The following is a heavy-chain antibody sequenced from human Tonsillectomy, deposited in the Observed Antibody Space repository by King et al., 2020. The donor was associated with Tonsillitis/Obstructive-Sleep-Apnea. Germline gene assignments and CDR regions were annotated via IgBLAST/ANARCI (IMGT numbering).Heavy chain of an antibody. V-gene: IGHV1-18*01. Sequence: QLVQSGAEVKKPGASVKVSCKASGYTFTTYGVSWVRQAPGQGLEWMGWISAYNGNTNYAQKLQGRVTMTTDTSTSTAYMELRSLRSDDTAVYYCARDTPDYDFWGGYSQRPLDFWGQGTLVTVSS. CDR3: ARDTPDYDFWGGYSQRPLDF. J-gene: IGHJ4*02. CDR2: ISAYNGNT. D-gene: IGHD3-3*01. CDR1: GYTFTTYG.